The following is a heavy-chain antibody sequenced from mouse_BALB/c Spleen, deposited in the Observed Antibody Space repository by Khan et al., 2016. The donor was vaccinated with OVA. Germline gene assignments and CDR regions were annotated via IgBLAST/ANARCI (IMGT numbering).Heavy chain of an antibody. J-gene: IGHJ3*01. CDR2: IWGDGST. CDR3: AIIYYGYDWFTY. D-gene: IGHD2-2*01. Sequence: QVQLKESGPGLVAPSQSLSITCTVSGLSLTNYGISWIRQPPGKGLEWLGVIWGDGSTNYHSALISRLSINKNNSKCQVFLKLNSLQTDDPATYYCAIIYYGYDWFTYGGQGTLVTVSA. V-gene: IGHV2-3*01. CDR1: GLSLTNYG.